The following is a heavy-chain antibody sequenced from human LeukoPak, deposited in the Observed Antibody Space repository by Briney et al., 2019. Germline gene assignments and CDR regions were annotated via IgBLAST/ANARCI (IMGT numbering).Heavy chain of an antibody. V-gene: IGHV4-34*01. CDR2: INHSGST. CDR3: AGGRRSSSVDY. J-gene: IGHJ4*02. Sequence: PSETLSLTCAVYGGSFSGYYWSWIRQPPGKGLEWIGEINHSGSTNYNPSLKSRVTISVDTSKDQFSLKLSSVTAADTAVYYCAGGRRSSSVDYGGRGPLFTVPS. CDR1: GGSFSGYY. D-gene: IGHD6-6*01.